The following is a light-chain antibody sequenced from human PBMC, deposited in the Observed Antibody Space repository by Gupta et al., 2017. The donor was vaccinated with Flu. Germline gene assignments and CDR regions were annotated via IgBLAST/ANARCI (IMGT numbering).Light chain of an antibody. CDR3: QQSYSFPRT. Sequence: PSSLSASVGDTVTISCRAGQYISSYLNWFQLKPGKAPTLLIYAASNRQSGVPSRFSGGRSGTEFTLTITSRQPEDFATYVCQQSYSFPRTFGLGTKLDIK. V-gene: IGKV1-39*01. J-gene: IGKJ2*01. CDR2: AAS. CDR1: QYISSY.